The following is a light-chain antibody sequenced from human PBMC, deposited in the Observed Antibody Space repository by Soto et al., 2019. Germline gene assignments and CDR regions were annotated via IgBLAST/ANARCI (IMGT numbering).Light chain of an antibody. CDR2: DAS. CDR1: QSISSR. CDR3: QQYNSYSWT. Sequence: DIQITQSPSTLSASVGDRVTITCRASQSISSRLAWYQQKPGKAPKLLIYDASSLESGVPSMFSGSGSGTEFTLTISSLQPDDFETYYCQQYNSYSWTFGQGTKVDIK. J-gene: IGKJ1*01. V-gene: IGKV1-5*01.